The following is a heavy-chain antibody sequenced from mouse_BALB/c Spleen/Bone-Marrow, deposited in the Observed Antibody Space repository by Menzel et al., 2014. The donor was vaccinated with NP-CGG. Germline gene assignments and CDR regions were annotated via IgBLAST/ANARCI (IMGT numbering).Heavy chain of an antibody. CDR1: GFTFSSYT. CDR2: ISSGGSYT. Sequence: EVKVEESGGGLVKPGGSLKLSCAASGFTFSSYTMSWVRQTPEKRLEWVATISSGGSYTYYPDSVKGRFTISRDNAKNTLYLQMSSLKSEDTAMYYCTRDGKGNYDYAVDYWGQGTSVTVSS. CDR3: TRDGKGNYDYAVDY. J-gene: IGHJ4*01. D-gene: IGHD2-1*01. V-gene: IGHV5-6-4*01.